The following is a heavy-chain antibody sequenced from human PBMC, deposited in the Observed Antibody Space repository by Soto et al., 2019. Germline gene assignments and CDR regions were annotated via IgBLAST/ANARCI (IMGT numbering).Heavy chain of an antibody. CDR3: ARLASGDY. J-gene: IGHJ4*02. CDR2: INASNGNT. D-gene: IGHD5-12*01. Sequence: ASVKVSCKASGYTFTSYYMHWVRQAPGQRLEWMGLINASNGNTKYSQKFQGRVTITRDTSASTAYMELSSLTSEDTAVYYCARLASGDYWGQGTLVTVSS. V-gene: IGHV1-3*01. CDR1: GYTFTSYY.